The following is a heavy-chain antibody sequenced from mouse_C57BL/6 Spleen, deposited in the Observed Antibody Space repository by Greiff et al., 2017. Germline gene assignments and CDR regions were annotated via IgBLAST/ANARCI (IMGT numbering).Heavy chain of an antibody. V-gene: IGHV5-17*01. CDR2: ISSGSSTI. J-gene: IGHJ3*01. CDR3: ARKAAQATAWFAY. Sequence: EVQLVESGGGLVKPGGSLKLSCAASGFTFSDYGMHWVRQAPEKGLEWVAYISSGSSTIYYADTVKGRFTISRDNAKNTLFLQMTSLRSEDTAMYYCARKAAQATAWFAYWGQGTLVTVSA. CDR1: GFTFSDYG. D-gene: IGHD3-2*02.